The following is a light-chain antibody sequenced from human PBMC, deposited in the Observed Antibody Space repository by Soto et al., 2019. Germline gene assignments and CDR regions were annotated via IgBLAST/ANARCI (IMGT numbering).Light chain of an antibody. CDR1: QSVSSY. J-gene: IGKJ1*01. Sequence: EIVFTHSPATLSLSHGERATLSCRASQSVSSYLAWYQQKPGQAPRLLIYDASNRATGIPARFSGSGSGTDFTLTISCLEPEDFAVYYCQQRSNWPPTFGQGTKVDTK. CDR3: QQRSNWPPT. CDR2: DAS. V-gene: IGKV3-11*01.